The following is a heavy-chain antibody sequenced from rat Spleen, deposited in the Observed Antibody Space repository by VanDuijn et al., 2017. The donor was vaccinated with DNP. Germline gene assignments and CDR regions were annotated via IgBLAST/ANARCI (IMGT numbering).Heavy chain of an antibody. J-gene: IGHJ2*01. CDR2: ISTGGGST. V-gene: IGHV5-25*01. CDR3: ASRPPPTRGPFDY. Sequence: EVQLVESGGGLVQPGRSMKLSCAASGFTFSNYYMAWVRQAPTKGLEWVAYISTGGGSTYYRDSVKGRFTMSRDNAKSTLYLQMDSLRSEDTATYSCASRPPPTRGPFDYWGQGVTVTVSS. D-gene: IGHD1-4*01. CDR1: GFTFSNYY.